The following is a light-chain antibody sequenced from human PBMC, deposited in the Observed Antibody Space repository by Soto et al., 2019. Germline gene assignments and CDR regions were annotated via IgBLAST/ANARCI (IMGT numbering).Light chain of an antibody. CDR3: QQYNNWPPIT. CDR1: QSVSSN. Sequence: EIVMTQSPATLSVSPGERATLSCRASQSVSSNVAWYQQKPGQAPRLVIYGTSTRATGIPARFSGSGSGTEFILTISRLQSEDFAVYYCQQYNNWPPITFGQGTRLEIK. CDR2: GTS. V-gene: IGKV3-15*01. J-gene: IGKJ5*01.